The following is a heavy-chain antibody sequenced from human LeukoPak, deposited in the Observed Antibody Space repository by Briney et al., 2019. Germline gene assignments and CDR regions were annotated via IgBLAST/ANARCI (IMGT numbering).Heavy chain of an antibody. J-gene: IGHJ4*02. Sequence: KSSETLSLTCAVSGGSISSGGYSWSWIRQPPGKGLEWIGYIYHSGSTYYNPSLKSRVTISVDTSKNQFSLKLSSVTAADTAVYYCARRGWSSGYYYIWGQGTLVTVSS. CDR3: ARRGWSSGYYYI. CDR1: GGSISSGGYS. V-gene: IGHV4-30-2*01. D-gene: IGHD3-22*01. CDR2: IYHSGST.